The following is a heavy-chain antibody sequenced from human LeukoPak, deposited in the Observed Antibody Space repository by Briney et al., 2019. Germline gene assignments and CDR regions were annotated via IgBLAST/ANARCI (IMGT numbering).Heavy chain of an antibody. CDR2: IYNSWNT. J-gene: IGHJ4*02. CDR3: ARDQIGYGLDY. Sequence: SETLSLTCIVSSGSINNHYWSWIRQPPGKGLEWIGYIYNSWNTNYNPSLQSQVTISMDASGKQFSLNLTSVTAADTAVYYCARDQIGYGLDYWGQGTLVTVSS. D-gene: IGHD5-18*01. V-gene: IGHV4-59*11. CDR1: SGSINNHY.